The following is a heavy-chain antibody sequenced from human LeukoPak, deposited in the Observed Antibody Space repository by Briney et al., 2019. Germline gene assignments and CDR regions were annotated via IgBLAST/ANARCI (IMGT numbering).Heavy chain of an antibody. J-gene: IGHJ4*02. V-gene: IGHV3-21*01. CDR3: ARDQAAAGNCFDY. CDR1: GLTFSSYS. Sequence: GGSLRLSCAASGLTFSSYSMNWVRQAPGKGLEWVSSISSSSSYIYYADSVKGRFTISRDNAKNSLYLQMNSLRAEDTAVYYCARDQAAAGNCFDYWGQGTLVTVSS. CDR2: ISSSSSYI. D-gene: IGHD6-13*01.